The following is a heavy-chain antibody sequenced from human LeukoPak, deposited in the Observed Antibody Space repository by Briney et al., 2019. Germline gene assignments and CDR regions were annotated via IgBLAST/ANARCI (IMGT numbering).Heavy chain of an antibody. Sequence: SETLSLTCTVSGGSISSYYWSWIRQPPGKGLEWIGEINHSGSTNYNPSLKSRVTISVDTSKNQFSLKLSSVTAADTAVYYCARLYSGSWNYWGQGTLVTVSS. CDR3: ARLYSGSWNY. J-gene: IGHJ4*02. D-gene: IGHD1-26*01. CDR1: GGSISSYY. CDR2: INHSGST. V-gene: IGHV4-34*01.